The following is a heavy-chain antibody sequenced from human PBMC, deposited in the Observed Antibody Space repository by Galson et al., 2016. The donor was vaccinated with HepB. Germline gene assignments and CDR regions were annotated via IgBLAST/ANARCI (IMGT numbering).Heavy chain of an antibody. V-gene: IGHV3-23*01. CDR1: GFTVSSSG. CDR3: AKCSVYNTGWCNSFDP. D-gene: IGHD2-8*02. CDR2: IRISGTNT. Sequence: SLRLSCAASGFTVSSSGMSWVRQAPGKGLEWVSSIRISGTNTFYADSVKGRFTISTSTSKSTLYLQMSSLRAEDTAVYYCAKCSVYNTGWCNSFDPWGPGNPGHRLL. J-gene: IGHJ5*02.